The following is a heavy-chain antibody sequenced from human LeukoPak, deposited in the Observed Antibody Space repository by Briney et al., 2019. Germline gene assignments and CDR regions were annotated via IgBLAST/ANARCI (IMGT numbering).Heavy chain of an antibody. CDR1: GCTFSSYA. D-gene: IGHD2-15*01. J-gene: IGHJ4*02. Sequence: SVKVSCKASGCTFSSYAISWVRQAPGQGLEWMGGIIPIFGTANYAQKFQGRVTITADESTSTAYMELSSLRAEDTAVYYCASGYCSGGSCYSFERYFDYWGQGTLVTVSS. CDR2: IIPIFGTA. CDR3: ASGYCSGGSCYSFERYFDY. V-gene: IGHV1-69*13.